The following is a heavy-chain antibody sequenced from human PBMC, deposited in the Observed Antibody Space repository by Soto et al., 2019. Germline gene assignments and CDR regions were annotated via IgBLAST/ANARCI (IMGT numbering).Heavy chain of an antibody. J-gene: IGHJ4*02. CDR2: ISYDGNIK. CDR1: GFAFSNFG. V-gene: IGHV3-30*03. CDR3: ARFWGPVTSAVDDF. Sequence: QVQVVESGGGVVQPGRSLRLSGAASGFAFSNFGMQWGRQAPGKGLEWVASISYDGNIKKFAYSVNGRFTISRDIFSNTLYLQMSSLRSEDTAVYYCARFWGPVTSAVDDFWGQGTLVTVSS. D-gene: IGHD3-16*01.